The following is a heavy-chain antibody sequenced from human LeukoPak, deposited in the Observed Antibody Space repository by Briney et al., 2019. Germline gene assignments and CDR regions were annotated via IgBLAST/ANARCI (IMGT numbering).Heavy chain of an antibody. J-gene: IGHJ5*02. CDR3: ARGVQGSVSYYDILTGYYMDWFDP. Sequence: SETLSLICSVCGRYISRYHWSWLRQPGGEGLEWIGRIYTSGSTNYNPSLKSRVTMSVDTSKDQFSLKLSSVTAADTAVYYCARGVQGSVSYYDILTGYYMDWFDPWGQGTLVTVSS. CDR2: IYTSGST. D-gene: IGHD3-9*01. V-gene: IGHV4-4*07. CDR1: GRYISRYH.